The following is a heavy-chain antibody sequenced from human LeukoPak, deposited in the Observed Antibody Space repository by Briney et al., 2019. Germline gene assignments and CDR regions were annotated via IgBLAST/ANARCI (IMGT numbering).Heavy chain of an antibody. CDR2: ISGSGGST. Sequence: GGSLRLSCAASGFTFSSYAMSWVRQAPGKGLEWVSAISGSGGSTYYADSVKGRFTISRDNSKNTLYLQMNSLRAEDTAVYYCARRSHSGSYLGPLHYYYYYGMDVWGQGTTVTVSS. CDR3: ARRSHSGSYLGPLHYYYYYGMDV. J-gene: IGHJ6*02. CDR1: GFTFSSYA. V-gene: IGHV3-23*01. D-gene: IGHD1-26*01.